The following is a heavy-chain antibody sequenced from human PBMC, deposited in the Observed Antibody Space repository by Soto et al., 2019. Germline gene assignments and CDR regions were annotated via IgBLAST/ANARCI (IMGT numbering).Heavy chain of an antibody. CDR1: GFTFSSYG. CDR2: IWYDGSNK. Sequence: GGSLRLSCAASGFTFSSYGMQWVRQAPGKGLEWVAVIWYDGSNKYYADSVKGRFTISRDNSKNTLYLQMNSLRAEDTAVYYRARDFPSCSGGSCYHGPFDYWGQGTLVTVSS. V-gene: IGHV3-33*01. CDR3: ARDFPSCSGGSCYHGPFDY. D-gene: IGHD2-15*01. J-gene: IGHJ4*02.